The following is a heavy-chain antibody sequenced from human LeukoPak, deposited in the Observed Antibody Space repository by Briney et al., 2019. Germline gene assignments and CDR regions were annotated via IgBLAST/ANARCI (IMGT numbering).Heavy chain of an antibody. J-gene: IGHJ2*01. CDR1: GYTFTGYY. Sequence: ASVKVSCKASGYTFTGYYVHWVRQAPGQGLEWMGWINPNSGGTNYAQKFQGRVTMTRDTSISTAYMELSRLRSDDTAVYYCARDRRMDCSSTSCYTGPSADWYFDLWGRGTLVTVSS. CDR2: INPNSGGT. V-gene: IGHV1-2*02. CDR3: ARDRRMDCSSTSCYTGPSADWYFDL. D-gene: IGHD2-2*02.